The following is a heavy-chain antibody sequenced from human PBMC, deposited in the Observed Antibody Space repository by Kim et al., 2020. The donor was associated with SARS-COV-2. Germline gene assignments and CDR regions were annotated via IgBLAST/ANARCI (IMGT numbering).Heavy chain of an antibody. CDR1: GGPNSSYY. J-gene: IGHJ4*02. Sequence: SETLSLTCTVSGGPNSSYYWSRIRQPPRKVLECIAYTSYNGSTNYNPSLKSRFTISLDTSKTHLSPNLSSVTAADTAVYNCAIDRGNSYGTFGYWGQGT. V-gene: IGHV4-59*01. D-gene: IGHD5-18*01. CDR3: AIDRGNSYGTFGY. CDR2: TSYNGST.